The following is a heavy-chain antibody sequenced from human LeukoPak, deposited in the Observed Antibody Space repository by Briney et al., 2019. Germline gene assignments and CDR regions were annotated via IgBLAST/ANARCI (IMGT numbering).Heavy chain of an antibody. Sequence: GGSLRLSCAASGNYWMHWVRQAPGKGLVWVSHINSDGSWTSYADSVKGRFTISKDNAKNTVYLQTNSLRAEDTAVYYCVSFYETYWGRGTLVTVSS. J-gene: IGHJ4*02. D-gene: IGHD2/OR15-2a*01. V-gene: IGHV3-74*01. CDR3: VSFYETY. CDR1: GNYW. CDR2: INSDGSWT.